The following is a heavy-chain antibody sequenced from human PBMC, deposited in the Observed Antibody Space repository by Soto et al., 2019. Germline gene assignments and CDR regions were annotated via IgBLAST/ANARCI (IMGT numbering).Heavy chain of an antibody. V-gene: IGHV1-69*13. Sequence: SLKVSCKASGGTFSSYAISWVRQAPGQGLEWMGGIIPIFGTANYAQKFQGRVTITADESTSTAYMELSSLRSEDTAVYYCARVRFLEIGGYYYGMDVWGQGTTVTVSS. J-gene: IGHJ6*02. CDR1: GGTFSSYA. CDR2: IIPIFGTA. CDR3: ARVRFLEIGGYYYGMDV. D-gene: IGHD3-3*01.